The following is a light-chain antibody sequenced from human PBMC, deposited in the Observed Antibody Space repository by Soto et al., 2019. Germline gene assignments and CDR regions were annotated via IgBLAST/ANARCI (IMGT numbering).Light chain of an antibody. CDR2: GAS. CDR3: QQFSSYPLT. J-gene: IGKJ4*01. CDR1: QSVTSDY. V-gene: IGKV3-20*01. Sequence: EIVLTQSPGTMSLSPGERATLSCRASQSVTSDYLAWYQQKPGQAPRLLIYGASIRATGIPDRFSGGGSGTDFTLTISRLEPEDFAVYYCQQFSSYPLTFGGGTKVDIK.